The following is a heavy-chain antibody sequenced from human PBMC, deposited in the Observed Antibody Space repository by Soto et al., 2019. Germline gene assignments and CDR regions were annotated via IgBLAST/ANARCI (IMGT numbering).Heavy chain of an antibody. V-gene: IGHV1-69*19. CDR1: GGTFNTYA. CDR2: IFPMFDVP. J-gene: IGHJ4*02. D-gene: IGHD3-16*02. Sequence: QVQLVQSGPEMNKPESAVKDSCKASGGTFNTYAMNWVRQVPGQGLERMGGIFPMFDVPRYAQKFQGRVTITLDESSTTAYMDLSSLRFDDTAVYYCARSVGSGGVIGGFDYWGQGTLVSV. CDR3: ARSVGSGGVIGGFDY.